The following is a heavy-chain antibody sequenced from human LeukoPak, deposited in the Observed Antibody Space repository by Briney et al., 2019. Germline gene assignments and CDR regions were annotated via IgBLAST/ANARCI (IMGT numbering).Heavy chain of an antibody. V-gene: IGHV4-34*01. D-gene: IGHD6-6*01. Sequence: SETLSLTCAVYGGSFSDYYWSWIRQPPGKGLGWIGEINHSGSTNYNPSLKSRVTISVDTSKNQFSLKLISMTAADTAVYYCARGLRVAARPDYFDYWGQGTLVTVSS. J-gene: IGHJ4*02. CDR1: GGSFSDYY. CDR3: ARGLRVAARPDYFDY. CDR2: INHSGST.